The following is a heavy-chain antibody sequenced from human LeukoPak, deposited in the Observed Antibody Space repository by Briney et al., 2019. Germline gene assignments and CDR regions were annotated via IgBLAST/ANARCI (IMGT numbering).Heavy chain of an antibody. CDR2: IYYSGST. D-gene: IGHD3-10*01. CDR3: TRSGSYGASDY. V-gene: IGHV4-39*07. CDR1: GGSISSSSYH. J-gene: IGHJ4*02. Sequence: SETLSLTCTVSGGSISSSSYHWGWIRQPPGKGLEWIGSIYYSGSTYYNPSLKSRVTISVDTSKNQFSLKLSSVTAADTAIYYCTRSGSYGASDYWGQGTLVTVSS.